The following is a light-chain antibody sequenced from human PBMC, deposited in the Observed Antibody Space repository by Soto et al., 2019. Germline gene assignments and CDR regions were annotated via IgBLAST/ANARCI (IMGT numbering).Light chain of an antibody. J-gene: IGLJ3*02. CDR3: FSYTANDNWV. Sequence: QSVLTHPHSLSGSPGQSVTISCTGTNSDVGRYNSVSWYQQLPGKAPKIIISAVRQRPSGVPDRFSGSKSGNTASLTISGLQADDEADYFCFSYTANDNWVFGGGTKVTVL. CDR1: NSDVGRYNS. V-gene: IGLV2-11*01. CDR2: AVR.